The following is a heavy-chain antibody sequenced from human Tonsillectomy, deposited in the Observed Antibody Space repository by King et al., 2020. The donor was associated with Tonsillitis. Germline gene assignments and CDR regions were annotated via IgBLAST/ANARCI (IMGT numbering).Heavy chain of an antibody. Sequence: VQLVESGGGVVQPGRSLRLSCAASGFTFSSYAMHWVRQAPGKGLEWVAVISKGGSNKYYADSVKGRFTISRDNSKNTLYLQMNSLRPEDTAVYYCARDAAIVVVEAATGDFDHWGRGTLVTVSS. D-gene: IGHD2-15*01. CDR1: GFTFSSYA. J-gene: IGHJ4*02. CDR2: ISKGGSNK. V-gene: IGHV3-30-3*01. CDR3: ARDAAIVVVEAATGDFDH.